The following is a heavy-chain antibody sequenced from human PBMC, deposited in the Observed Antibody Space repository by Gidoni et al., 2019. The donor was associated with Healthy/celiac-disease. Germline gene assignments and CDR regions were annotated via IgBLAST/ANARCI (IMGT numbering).Heavy chain of an antibody. D-gene: IGHD2-2*01. CDR3: ARARFEYCSSTSCYFDWFDP. J-gene: IGHJ5*02. CDR2: IYYSGST. CDR1: GGSISSGGYY. Sequence: QVQLQESGPGLVKPSQTLSLTCTVSGGSISSGGYYWSWIRQHPGKGLEWIGYIYYSGSTYYNPSLKSRVTISVDTSKNQFSLKLSSVTAADTAVYYCARARFEYCSSTSCYFDWFDPWGQGTLVTVSS. V-gene: IGHV4-31*03.